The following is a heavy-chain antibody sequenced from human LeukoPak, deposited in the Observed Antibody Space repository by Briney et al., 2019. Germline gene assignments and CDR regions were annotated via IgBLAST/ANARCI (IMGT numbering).Heavy chain of an antibody. Sequence: SETLSLTCAVYGGSFSGYYWSWIRQPPGKGLEWIGEINHSGSTNYNPSLKSRVTISVDTSKNQFSLKLSSVTAADTAVYYCARGKRGYSSSWYDYWGQGTLVSVSS. V-gene: IGHV4-34*01. CDR1: GGSFSGYY. D-gene: IGHD6-13*01. CDR2: INHSGST. CDR3: ARGKRGYSSSWYDY. J-gene: IGHJ4*02.